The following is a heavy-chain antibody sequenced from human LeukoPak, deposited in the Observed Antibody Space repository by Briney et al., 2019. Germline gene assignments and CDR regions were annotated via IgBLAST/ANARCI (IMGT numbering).Heavy chain of an antibody. CDR3: AKQIVVVTAGMNYFDN. CDR1: GFTFSSFA. D-gene: IGHD2-15*01. V-gene: IGHV3-23*01. J-gene: IGHJ4*02. Sequence: GGSLRLSCAAAGFTFSSFAMSWVRQAPAKGLEWVSTITGSGSTTFYADSVKGRFTISRDNSKKTLFLQMNSLRAEDTAVYFCAKQIVVVTAGMNYFDNWGQGTLVTVSS. CDR2: ITGSGSTT.